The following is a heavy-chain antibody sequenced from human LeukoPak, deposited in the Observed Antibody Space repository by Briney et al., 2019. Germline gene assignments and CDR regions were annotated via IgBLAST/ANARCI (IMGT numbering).Heavy chain of an antibody. D-gene: IGHD6-19*01. J-gene: IGHJ6*03. Sequence: GGSLRLSCAASGFTFSSYDIHWVRQAPGKGLEWVAFIRYDGSNKYYADSVRGRFTISRDNSKNTLYLQMNSLRAEDTAVYFCAKGSKAVLFTRDHYMDVWGKGTTVTVSS. CDR1: GFTFSSYD. CDR2: IRYDGSNK. V-gene: IGHV3-30*02. CDR3: AKGSKAVLFTRDHYMDV.